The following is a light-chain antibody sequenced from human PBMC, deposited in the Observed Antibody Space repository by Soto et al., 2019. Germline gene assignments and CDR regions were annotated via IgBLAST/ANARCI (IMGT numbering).Light chain of an antibody. CDR2: AAS. CDR3: QQSYSTPRT. CDR1: QSISSY. J-gene: IGKJ1*01. Sequence: DIQMTQSPSSLSASVGDRVPLTCRPSQSISSYLNWYQQKPGKAPKLLIYAASSLQSGVPSRFSGSGSGTDFTLTISSLQPEDFATYYCQQSYSTPRTFGQGTKVDIK. V-gene: IGKV1-39*01.